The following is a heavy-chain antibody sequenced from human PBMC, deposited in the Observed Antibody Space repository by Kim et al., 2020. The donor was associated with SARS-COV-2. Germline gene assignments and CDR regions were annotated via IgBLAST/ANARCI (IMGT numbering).Heavy chain of an antibody. Sequence: SVKVSCKASGGTFSSYAISWVRQAPGQGLEWMGGIIPIFGTANYAQKFQGRVTITADESTSTAYMELSSLRSEDTAVYYCARDYYDSSGYYRYGMDVWGQGTTVTVSS. CDR2: IIPIFGTA. D-gene: IGHD3-22*01. CDR1: GGTFSSYA. CDR3: ARDYYDSSGYYRYGMDV. J-gene: IGHJ6*02. V-gene: IGHV1-69*13.